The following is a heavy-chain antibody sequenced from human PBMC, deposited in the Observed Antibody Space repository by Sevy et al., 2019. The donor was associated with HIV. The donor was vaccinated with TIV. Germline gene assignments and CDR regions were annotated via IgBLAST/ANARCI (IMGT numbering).Heavy chain of an antibody. CDR3: VRGGDFYASGSYSPLAF. V-gene: IGHV4-59*13. D-gene: IGHD3-10*01. CDR1: GGSISTYY. Sequence: SETLSLTCSVSGGSISTYYWSWIRQSPGQGLEWIGYIYFSGTTNYNPSLKSRVAISVDTSKEQFSLELSSVTAADAALYYCVRGGDFYASGSYSPLAFWGQGILVTVSS. CDR2: IYFSGTT. J-gene: IGHJ4*02.